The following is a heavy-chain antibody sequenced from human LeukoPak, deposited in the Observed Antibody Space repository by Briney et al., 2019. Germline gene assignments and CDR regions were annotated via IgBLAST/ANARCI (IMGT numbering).Heavy chain of an antibody. D-gene: IGHD1-26*01. CDR2: IWYDGSNK. CDR3: AREKVGATGNGMDV. V-gene: IGHV3-33*01. Sequence: PGGSLRLSCAASGFTFSSYGMHWVRQASGKGLEWVAVIWYDGSNKYYADSVKGRFTISRDNSKNTLYLQMNSLRAEDTAVYYCAREKVGATGNGMDVWGQGTTVTVSS. J-gene: IGHJ6*02. CDR1: GFTFSSYG.